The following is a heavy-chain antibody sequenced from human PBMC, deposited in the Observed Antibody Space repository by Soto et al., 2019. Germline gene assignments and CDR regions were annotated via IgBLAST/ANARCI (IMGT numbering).Heavy chain of an antibody. J-gene: IGHJ4*02. V-gene: IGHV3-74*01. CDR1: GITFTNYW. Sequence: EVQLVESGGGSVQPGGSLRLSCVASGITFTNYWMHWVRQVPGKGLVWVARVDSDGRGTSYADFVKGRFTISRDNAKNTLYLQMNSLRVGDTAMYYCGTVFEHWGQGIPVTFSS. CDR2: VDSDGRGT. CDR3: GTVFEH.